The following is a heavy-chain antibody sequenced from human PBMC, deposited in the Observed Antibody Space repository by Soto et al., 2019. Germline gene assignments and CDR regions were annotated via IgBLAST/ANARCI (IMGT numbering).Heavy chain of an antibody. CDR1: GGTFSSYA. J-gene: IGHJ6*02. V-gene: IGHV1-69*01. D-gene: IGHD2-2*01. CDR2: IIPIFGKA. Sequence: QVQLVQSGAEVKKPGSSVKVSCKASGGTFSSYAISWVRQAPGQGLEWMGGIIPIFGKANYAQKFQGRVTITADESTSTAYMELSSLRSEDTAVYYCARSGGYCSSTSCQDYYYYGMDVWGQGTTVTVSS. CDR3: ARSGGYCSSTSCQDYYYYGMDV.